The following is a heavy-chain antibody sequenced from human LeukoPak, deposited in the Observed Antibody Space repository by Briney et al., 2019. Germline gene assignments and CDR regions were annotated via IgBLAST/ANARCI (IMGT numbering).Heavy chain of an antibody. Sequence: PGGSLRLSGVDSGTTFSRYWMSWVRQAPGKGLEWVANIKQDGGEKYYVDSVKGRFTISRDNAKNSLYLQMNSLRVEDTAVYYCARDGRPLDYWGQGTLVTVSS. V-gene: IGHV3-7*03. CDR3: ARDGRPLDY. CDR1: GTTFSRYW. CDR2: IKQDGGEK. J-gene: IGHJ4*02.